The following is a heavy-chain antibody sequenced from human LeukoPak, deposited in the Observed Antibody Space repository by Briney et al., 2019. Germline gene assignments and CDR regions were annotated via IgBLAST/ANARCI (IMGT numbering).Heavy chain of an antibody. CDR1: GFTFDDYG. Sequence: PGGSLRLSCAASGFTFDDYGMSWVRQAPEKGLEWVSGINWNGGSTGYADSVKGRFTISRDNAKNSLYLQMNSLRAEDTALYHCARSLLTAENAFDIWGQGTMVTVSS. D-gene: IGHD2/OR15-2a*01. CDR3: ARSLLTAENAFDI. CDR2: INWNGGST. J-gene: IGHJ3*02. V-gene: IGHV3-20*01.